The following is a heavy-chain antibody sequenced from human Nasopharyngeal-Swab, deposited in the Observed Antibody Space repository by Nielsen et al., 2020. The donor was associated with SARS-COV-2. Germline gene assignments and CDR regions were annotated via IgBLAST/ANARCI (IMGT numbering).Heavy chain of an antibody. D-gene: IGHD1/OR15-1a*01. J-gene: IGHJ2*01. CDR3: ARDWEHKPPDWYFDL. CDR1: GYTFTGYY. CDR2: INPNSGGT. V-gene: IGHV1-2*06. Sequence: ASVKVSCKASGYTFTGYYMHWVRQAPGQGLEWMGRINPNSGGTNYAQKFQGRVTMTRDTSISTAYMELSRLRSDDTAVYYCARDWEHKPPDWYFDLWGRGTLVTVSS.